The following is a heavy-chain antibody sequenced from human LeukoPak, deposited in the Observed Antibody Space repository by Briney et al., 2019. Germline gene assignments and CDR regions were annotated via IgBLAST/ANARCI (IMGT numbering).Heavy chain of an antibody. CDR1: GFTFSSYG. Sequence: GGSLRLSCAASGFTFSSYGMHWVRQAPGEGLEWVAVISYDGSNKYYADSVKGRFTISRDNSKNTLYLQMNSLRAEDTAVYYCAKARRLRYFDWSDWGQGTLVTVSS. CDR3: AKARRLRYFDWSD. CDR2: ISYDGSNK. V-gene: IGHV3-30*18. J-gene: IGHJ4*02. D-gene: IGHD3-9*01.